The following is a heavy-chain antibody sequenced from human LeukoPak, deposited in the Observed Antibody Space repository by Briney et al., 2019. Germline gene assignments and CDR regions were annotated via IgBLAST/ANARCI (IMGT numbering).Heavy chain of an antibody. Sequence: ASVKVSCKASGYTFTSYGISWVRQAPGQGLEWMGWISAYNGNTNYAQKLQGRVTMTTDTSTSTAYMELRSLRSDDTAVYYCARVIITWWLRGGFDHWGQGTLVTVSS. V-gene: IGHV1-18*01. CDR1: GYTFTSYG. J-gene: IGHJ4*02. CDR2: ISAYNGNT. D-gene: IGHD5-12*01. CDR3: ARVIITWWLRGGFDH.